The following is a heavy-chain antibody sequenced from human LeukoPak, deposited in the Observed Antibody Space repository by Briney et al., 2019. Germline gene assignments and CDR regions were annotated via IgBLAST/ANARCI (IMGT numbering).Heavy chain of an antibody. D-gene: IGHD4-23*01. V-gene: IGHV4-34*01. Sequence: SETLSLTCAVYGGSFSNYYWSWIRQPPGKGLEWSGEINNSGSTNYNPSLKSRVTISVDTSKNQFSLKLSSVTAADTAVYYCASSVTPRRVVDYWGQGTLVTVSS. J-gene: IGHJ4*02. CDR1: GGSFSNYY. CDR3: ASSVTPRRVVDY. CDR2: INNSGST.